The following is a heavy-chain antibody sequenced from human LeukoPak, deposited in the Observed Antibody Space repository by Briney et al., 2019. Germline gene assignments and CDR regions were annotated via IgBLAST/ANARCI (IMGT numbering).Heavy chain of an antibody. V-gene: IGHV1-46*02. D-gene: IGHD1-1*01. CDR1: GYTFNTYY. J-gene: IGHJ4*02. CDR2: INPGGGDT. Sequence: APVKVSCKASGYTFNTYYIHWVRQAPGQGLEWMGLINPGGGDTSYAQNLQGRVTMTRDTSTSTVYLELSNLRSEDTAVYHCARGPRGQRFDYWGQGTLVTVSS. CDR3: ARGPRGQRFDY.